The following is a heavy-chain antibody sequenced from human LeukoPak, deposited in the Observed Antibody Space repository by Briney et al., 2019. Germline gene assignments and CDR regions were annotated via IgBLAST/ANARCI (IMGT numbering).Heavy chain of an antibody. J-gene: IGHJ1*01. CDR2: IIPIFGTA. D-gene: IGHD2-15*01. CDR3: ARGRYVHSDEYFQH. CDR1: GGTFSSYA. Sequence: SVKVSCKASGGTFSSYAISWVRQAPGQGLEWMGGIIPIFGTANYAQKFQGRVTITADESTSTAYMELSSLRSEDTAVYYCARGRYVHSDEYFQHWGQGTLVTVSS. V-gene: IGHV1-69*13.